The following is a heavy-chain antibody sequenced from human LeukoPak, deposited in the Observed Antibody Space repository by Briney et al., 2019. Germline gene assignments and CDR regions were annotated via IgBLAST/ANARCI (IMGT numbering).Heavy chain of an antibody. V-gene: IGHV3-23*01. D-gene: IGHD7-27*01. Sequence: GASLRLSCAASGFTFSSYAMSWARQAPGKGLEWVSAISGSGGSTYYADSVKGRFTISRDNSKNTLYLQMNSLRAEDTAVYYCAKDPWGTGDVYWGQGTLVTVSS. J-gene: IGHJ4*02. CDR2: ISGSGGST. CDR3: AKDPWGTGDVY. CDR1: GFTFSSYA.